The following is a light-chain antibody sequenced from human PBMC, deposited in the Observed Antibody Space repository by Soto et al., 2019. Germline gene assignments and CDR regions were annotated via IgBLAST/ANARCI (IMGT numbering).Light chain of an antibody. V-gene: IGKV1-33*01. CDR3: QQYDNLPLT. Sequence: DIQMTQSPSSLSASVGDRVTITCQASQDIKNYLNWYQQESGKAPKLLIYDASDLETGVPSRFSGSGSGTDFTFTINSLQPEDIATYYCQQYDNLPLTVGGGTKVDSK. CDR2: DAS. CDR1: QDIKNY. J-gene: IGKJ4*01.